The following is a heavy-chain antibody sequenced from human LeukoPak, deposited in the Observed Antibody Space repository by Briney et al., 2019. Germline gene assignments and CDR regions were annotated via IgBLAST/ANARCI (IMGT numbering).Heavy chain of an antibody. CDR3: ARDPYVVVVPVATDY. D-gene: IGHD2-2*01. Sequence: PGGSLRLSCAASGFTVSNNYMSWVRQAPGKGLEWVSVIYSGGNIYYADSVKGRFTISRDNAKNSLYLQMNSLRAEDTAVYYCARDPYVVVVPVATDYWGQGTLVTVSS. J-gene: IGHJ4*02. V-gene: IGHV3-53*01. CDR1: GFTVSNNY. CDR2: IYSGGNI.